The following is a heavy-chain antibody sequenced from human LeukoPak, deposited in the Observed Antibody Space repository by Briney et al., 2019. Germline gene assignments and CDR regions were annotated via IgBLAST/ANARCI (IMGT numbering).Heavy chain of an antibody. Sequence: GASVKVSCKASGGTFSSYAISWVRQAPGQGLEWMGGIIPIFGTANYAQKFQGRVTITADESTSTAYMELSSLRSEDTAVYYCARDGDCSGGSCFWHWGQGTLVTVSS. CDR2: IIPIFGTA. V-gene: IGHV1-69*13. CDR1: GGTFSSYA. CDR3: ARDGDCSGGSCFWH. D-gene: IGHD2-15*01. J-gene: IGHJ1*01.